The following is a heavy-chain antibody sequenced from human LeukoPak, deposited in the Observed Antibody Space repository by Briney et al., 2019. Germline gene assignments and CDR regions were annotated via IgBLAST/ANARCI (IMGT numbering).Heavy chain of an antibody. CDR1: GGTFSSYS. Sequence: SVKVSCKASGGTFSSYSISWVRQAPGQGLERMGGIILIFDTADYAQKFQGRVTITADESTSTAYMELSSLRSEDTAVFYCARISLGAIWGYYYGMDVWGQGTTVTVSS. J-gene: IGHJ6*02. D-gene: IGHD1-26*01. CDR2: IILIFDTA. CDR3: ARISLGAIWGYYYGMDV. V-gene: IGHV1-69*13.